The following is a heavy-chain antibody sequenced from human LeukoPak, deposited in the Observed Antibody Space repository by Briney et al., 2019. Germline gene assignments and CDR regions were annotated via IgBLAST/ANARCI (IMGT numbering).Heavy chain of an antibody. D-gene: IGHD2-2*01. J-gene: IGHJ4*02. CDR1: GYTFTGYY. CDR2: INPNSGGT. V-gene: IGHV1-2*02. Sequence: RASVKVSCKASGYTFTGYYMHWVRQAPGQGLEWMGWINPNSGGTNYAQKFQGRVTMTRDTSISTAYMELSRLRSDDTAVYYCARAPPVVVPAAMHWGQGTLVTVSS. CDR3: ARAPPVVVPAAMH.